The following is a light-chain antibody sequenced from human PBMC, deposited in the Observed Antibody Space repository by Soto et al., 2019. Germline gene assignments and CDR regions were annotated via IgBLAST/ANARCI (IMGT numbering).Light chain of an antibody. Sequence: DIQMTQSPSSLSASVGDRVTITCRASQSIGSYLSWYQKKPGTAPKLLIYKASTLENGVPSRFSGSRSGTEFTLTVSSLQPDDFATYYCQQYNDSFPYTFGQGTKLEIK. J-gene: IGKJ2*01. CDR3: QQYNDSFPYT. V-gene: IGKV1-5*03. CDR2: KAS. CDR1: QSIGSY.